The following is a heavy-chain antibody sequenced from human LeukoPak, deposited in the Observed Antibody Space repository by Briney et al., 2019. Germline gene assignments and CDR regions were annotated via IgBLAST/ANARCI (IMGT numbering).Heavy chain of an antibody. CDR1: GGTFSNYP. J-gene: IGHJ5*02. D-gene: IGHD6-19*01. CDR3: ARGPETVVAGTTFAAYKWFDP. CDR2: IMPIFGTA. V-gene: IGHV1-69*13. Sequence: ASVKVSCKTSGGTFSNYPISWVRQAPGQGLEWMGGIMPIFGTAHYAEKLQARVTITADESTSTVFLELRSLKSEDTAVYYCARGPETVVAGTTFAAYKWFDPWGQGTLLTVSS.